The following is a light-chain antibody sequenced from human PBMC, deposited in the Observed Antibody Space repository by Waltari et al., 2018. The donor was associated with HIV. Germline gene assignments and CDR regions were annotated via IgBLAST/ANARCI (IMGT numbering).Light chain of an antibody. CDR2: GAS. Sequence: EIVLAQSPGTLTLSPGERVTLSCRASQSVSSSSLVCYQQKPGQAPRLLIYGASSRATGIPDRFSGSGSGTDFTLTISRLDPEDFAVYYCQHYDSSVTFGQGTRLEIK. CDR1: QSVSSSS. V-gene: IGKV3-20*01. J-gene: IGKJ5*01. CDR3: QHYDSSVT.